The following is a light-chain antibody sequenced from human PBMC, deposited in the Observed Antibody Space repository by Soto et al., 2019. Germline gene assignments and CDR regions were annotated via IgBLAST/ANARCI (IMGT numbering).Light chain of an antibody. CDR3: QRYGNSPKYS. Sequence: ESVLPQSPGTLSLSPGESVTLSCRAIQSVSSIYLACYQQKPCQSPRLVIYATSSRATGIPYSFSGSGSGTDFTLTISRLEPEDFAVYYCQRYGNSPKYSVGQGTRLEIK. CDR1: QSVSSIY. CDR2: ATS. J-gene: IGKJ2*03. V-gene: IGKV3-20*01.